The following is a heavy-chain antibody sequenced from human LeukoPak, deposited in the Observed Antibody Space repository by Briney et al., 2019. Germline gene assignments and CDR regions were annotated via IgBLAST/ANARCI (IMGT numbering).Heavy chain of an antibody. Sequence: PSETLSLTCTVSGDSTSRYYWSWIRQPPGKGLEFPGYIFYSGIVNYNPSLKSRVTMSVDSSKNQVSLKLSSVTAADTAVYYCARDPTYYYGSGYFDYWGQGTLVTVSS. CDR3: ARDPTYYYGSGYFDY. J-gene: IGHJ4*02. V-gene: IGHV4-59*12. CDR1: GDSTSRYY. D-gene: IGHD3-10*01. CDR2: IFYSGIV.